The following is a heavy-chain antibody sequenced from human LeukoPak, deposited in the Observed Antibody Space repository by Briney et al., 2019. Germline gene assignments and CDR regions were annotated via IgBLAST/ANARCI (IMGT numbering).Heavy chain of an antibody. CDR3: ARKYYDFWSGYSAYYYYGMDV. J-gene: IGHJ6*02. V-gene: IGHV1-18*01. D-gene: IGHD3-3*01. CDR2: ISAYNGNT. CDR1: GGTFSSYG. Sequence: ASVKVSCKASGGTFSSYGISWVRQAPGQGLEWMGWISAYNGNTNYAQKLQGRVTMTTDTSTSTAYMELRSLRSDDTAVYYCARKYYDFWSGYSAYYYYGMDVWGQGTTVTVSS.